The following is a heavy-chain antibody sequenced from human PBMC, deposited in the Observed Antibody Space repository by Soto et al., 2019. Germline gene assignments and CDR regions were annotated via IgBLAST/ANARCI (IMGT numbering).Heavy chain of an antibody. CDR2: IKSKTDGGTT. D-gene: IGHD6-13*01. V-gene: IGHV3-15*01. CDR1: GFTFSNAW. CDR3: TTVRSRSSSWYQFDY. J-gene: IGHJ4*02. Sequence: GGSLRLSCAASGFTFSNAWMSWVRQAPGKGLEWVGRIKSKTDGGTTDYAAPVKGRFTISRDDSKNTLYLQMNSLKTEDTAVYYCTTVRSRSSSWYQFDYWGQGTLVTVSS.